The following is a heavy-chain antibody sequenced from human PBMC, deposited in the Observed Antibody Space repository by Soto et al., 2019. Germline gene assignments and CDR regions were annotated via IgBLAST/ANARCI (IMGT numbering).Heavy chain of an antibody. CDR1: GFSFRKYA. J-gene: IGHJ6*02. Sequence: GGSLRLSCVGSGFSFRKYAMNWVRQAPGKGLEWVSGISGSGGSGRGFYADPVKGRFTISRDNSKNTLYLEMNSLRAEDTAVYYCARESGGTGLDVWGQGTTVTVSS. D-gene: IGHD1-1*01. CDR3: ARESGGTGLDV. CDR2: ISGSGGSGRG. V-gene: IGHV3-23*01.